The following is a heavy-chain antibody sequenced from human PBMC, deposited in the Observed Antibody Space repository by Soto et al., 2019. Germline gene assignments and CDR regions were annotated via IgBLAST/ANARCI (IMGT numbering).Heavy chain of an antibody. Sequence: EVQLLESGGGLVQPGGSLRLSCAASGFTFSNYAMTWVRQSAGKGLEWVSSISGPGGSTYYADSVQGRFTGSRDNSKNTLFLQMNSLRAEDTALYYCARDERIAVAGTDTWGQGILVTVTS. J-gene: IGHJ5*02. CDR1: GFTFSNYA. V-gene: IGHV3-23*01. CDR2: ISGPGGST. CDR3: ARDERIAVAGTDT. D-gene: IGHD6-19*01.